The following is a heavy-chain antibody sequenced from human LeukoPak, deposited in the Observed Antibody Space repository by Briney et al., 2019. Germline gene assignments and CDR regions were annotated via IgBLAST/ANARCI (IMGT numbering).Heavy chain of an antibody. V-gene: IGHV4-59*08. Sequence: SETLSLICTVSGGSISTYYWSWLRQPPGKGLEWIGYIYYSGSTDYNPSLTRRVTISVDTSKNQFSLKLSSVTAADTAIYYCARHHINAFEMWGPGTMVTVSS. J-gene: IGHJ3*02. CDR1: GGSISTYY. CDR2: IYYSGST. CDR3: ARHHINAFEM. D-gene: IGHD2-21*01.